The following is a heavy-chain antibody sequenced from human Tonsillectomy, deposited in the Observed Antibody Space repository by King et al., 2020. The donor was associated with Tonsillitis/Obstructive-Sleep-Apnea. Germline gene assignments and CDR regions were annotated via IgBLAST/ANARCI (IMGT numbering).Heavy chain of an antibody. V-gene: IGHV4-59*01. CDR2: IYYSGST. CDR1: GGSISSYF. D-gene: IGHD4-17*01. CDR3: ASSDYVSVYPQH. J-gene: IGHJ1*01. Sequence: VQLQESGPGLVKPSETLSLTCSVSGGSISSYFWNWIRQPPGKGLEWIGYIYYSGSTNYNPSLKSRGTMSVDTSKNQFSLNLGSVTAADTAVYYCASSDYVSVYPQHWGQGTLVTVSS.